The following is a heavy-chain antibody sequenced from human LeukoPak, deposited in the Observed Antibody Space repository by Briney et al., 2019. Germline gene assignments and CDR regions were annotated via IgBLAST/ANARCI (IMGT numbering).Heavy chain of an antibody. CDR1: GGSISSGSYY. CDR3: ARESGSGSYYNPDYYYYGIDV. D-gene: IGHD3-10*01. CDR2: IYTSGST. Sequence: SQTLSLTCTVSGGSISSGSYYWSWIRQPAGKGLEWIGRIYTSGSTNYNPSLKSRVTISVDTSKNQFSLKLSSVTAADTAVYYCARESGSGSYYNPDYYYYGIDVWGQGTTVTVSS. V-gene: IGHV4-61*02. J-gene: IGHJ6*02.